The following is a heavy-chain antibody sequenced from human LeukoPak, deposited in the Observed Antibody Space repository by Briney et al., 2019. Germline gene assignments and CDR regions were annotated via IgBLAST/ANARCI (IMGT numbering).Heavy chain of an antibody. CDR1: GGSISSNSYS. CDR3: VRLPETRGYFDF. V-gene: IGHV4-39*01. Sequence: PSETLSPTCTVSGGSISSNSYSWGWVRQPPGKGLEWIGHIYYSGSTSYNPSLKSRVTVSVDTSKNQFSLKLSSVTTADTAVYYCVRLPETRGYFDFWGQGTLVTVSS. D-gene: IGHD1-14*01. CDR2: IYYSGST. J-gene: IGHJ4*02.